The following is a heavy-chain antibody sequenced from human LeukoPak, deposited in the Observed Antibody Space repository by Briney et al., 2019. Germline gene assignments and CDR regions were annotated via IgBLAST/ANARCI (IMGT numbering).Heavy chain of an antibody. CDR2: IYYSGST. CDR3: ARDSSSWQFDY. Sequence: SETLSLTCTVSGYSISSGYYWGWIRQPPGKGLEWIGYIYYSGSTNYNPSLKSRVTISVDTSKNQFSLKLSSVTAADTAVYYCARDSSSWQFDYWGQGTLVTVSS. J-gene: IGHJ4*02. D-gene: IGHD6-13*01. CDR1: GYSISSGYY. V-gene: IGHV4-61*01.